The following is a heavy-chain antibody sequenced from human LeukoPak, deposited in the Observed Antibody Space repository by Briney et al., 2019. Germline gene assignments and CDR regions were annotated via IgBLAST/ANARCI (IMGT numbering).Heavy chain of an antibody. J-gene: IGHJ6*03. Sequence: PGGSLRLSCAASGFTFSSYAITWVRQAPGKGLEWVSSIRSTGDSTFYADSVKGRFTISIYNSKNTVYLLMNSLRTEDMAVYYCGRSRRINASLYYYMDVWGKGTTITISS. CDR2: IRSTGDST. V-gene: IGHV3-23*01. CDR1: GFTFSSYA. CDR3: GRSRRINASLYYYMDV. D-gene: IGHD2-15*01.